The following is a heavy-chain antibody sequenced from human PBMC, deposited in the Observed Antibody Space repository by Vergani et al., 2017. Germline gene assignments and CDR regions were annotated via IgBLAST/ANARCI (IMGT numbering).Heavy chain of an antibody. CDR3: AAYVRTYPSWGVAATHFSRTEYFQH. Sequence: QVQLQESGPGLVKPSETLSLTCTVSGGSISSYYWSWIRQPPGKGLEWIGYIYYSGSTNYNPSLKSRVTISVDKSKNQFSLKLSSVTAADTAVYYCAAYVRTYPSWGVAATHFSRTEYFQHWGQGTLVTVSS. D-gene: IGHD2-15*01. CDR1: GGSISSYY. V-gene: IGHV4-59*12. J-gene: IGHJ1*01. CDR2: IYYSGST.